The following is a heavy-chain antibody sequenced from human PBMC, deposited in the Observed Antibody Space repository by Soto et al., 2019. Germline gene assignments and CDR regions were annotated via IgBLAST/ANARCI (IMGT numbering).Heavy chain of an antibody. D-gene: IGHD2-21*01. CDR2: ISAYNGNT. Sequence: QIQLVQSGGEVKKPGASVKVSCKSSGYKFISHSITWVRQAPGQGREWMGRISAYNGNTNYAQKLHGRVTMTTDTSTNAAYMEVRSLRSDDTAVYYCARGAFCGGAPGCRDMDVWGQGTTVTVSS. J-gene: IGHJ6*02. CDR3: ARGAFCGGAPGCRDMDV. V-gene: IGHV1-18*01. CDR1: GYKFISHS.